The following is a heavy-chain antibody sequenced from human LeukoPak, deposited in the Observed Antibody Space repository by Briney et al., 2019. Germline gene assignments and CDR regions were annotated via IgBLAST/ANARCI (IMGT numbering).Heavy chain of an antibody. D-gene: IGHD1-26*01. Sequence: ASVKVSCKASGYTFTSYAMHWVRQAPGRRLEWMGWINAGNGNTKYSQKFQGRVTITRDTSASTAYMELSSLRSEDTAVYYCARKGVGATADYWGQGTLVTVSS. V-gene: IGHV1-3*01. CDR1: GYTFTSYA. J-gene: IGHJ4*02. CDR3: ARKGVGATADY. CDR2: INAGNGNT.